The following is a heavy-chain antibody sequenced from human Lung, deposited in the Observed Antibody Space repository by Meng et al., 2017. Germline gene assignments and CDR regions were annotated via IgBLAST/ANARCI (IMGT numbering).Heavy chain of an antibody. CDR1: GFTFSSYA. D-gene: IGHD6-19*01. Sequence: GASLKISCAASGFTFSSYAMTWVRQAPGKGLEWVATITGSGGSSYYAESVQGRFTMSRDNSKNTLYLQMNSLRAEDTAVYYCAKDSSGWYVPPNFDFWGQGTLVTVSS. CDR3: AKDSSGWYVPPNFDF. J-gene: IGHJ4*02. CDR2: ITGSGGSS. V-gene: IGHV3-23*01.